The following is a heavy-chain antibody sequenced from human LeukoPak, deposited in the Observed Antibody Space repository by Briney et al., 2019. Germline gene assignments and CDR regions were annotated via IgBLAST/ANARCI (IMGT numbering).Heavy chain of an antibody. D-gene: IGHD6-19*01. CDR2: INYGGST. J-gene: IGHJ4*02. Sequence: PSEALSLTCTVSGGSISSYYWSWVRQPPGKGLEWIGYINYGGSTNYNPSLNSRVTISVDTSKNQFSLKLNSVTAADTAVYYCARGTAVAHDYWGQGTLVTVSS. CDR3: ARGTAVAHDY. CDR1: GGSISSYY. V-gene: IGHV4-59*01.